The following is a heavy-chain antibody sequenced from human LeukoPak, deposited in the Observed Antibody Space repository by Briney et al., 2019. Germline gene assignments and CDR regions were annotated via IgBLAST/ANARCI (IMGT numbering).Heavy chain of an antibody. CDR1: DDSFSSHY. CDR3: ARDLVTVTKGFDI. Sequence: SETLSLTCAVSDDSFSSHYWTWIRQPPGKGLEWIGYISYIGSTNYNPSLKSRVTISIDTSKNQFSLKLSSVTAADTAVYYCARDLVTVTKGFDIWGQGTIVSVSS. J-gene: IGHJ3*02. CDR2: ISYIGST. V-gene: IGHV4-59*11. D-gene: IGHD4-17*01.